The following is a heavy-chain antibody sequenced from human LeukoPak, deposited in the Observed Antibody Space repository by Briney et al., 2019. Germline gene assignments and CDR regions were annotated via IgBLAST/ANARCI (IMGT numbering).Heavy chain of an antibody. J-gene: IGHJ5*02. CDR1: GGTFSSYA. V-gene: IGHV1-69*06. D-gene: IGHD3-9*01. CDR2: IIPIFGTA. Sequence: GASVKVSCKASGGTFSSYAISWVRQAPGQGLEWMGGIIPIFGTANYAQKFQGRVTITADKSTSTAYMELSSLRSDDTAVYYCARAADILTGYYENWFDPWGQGTLVTVSS. CDR3: ARAADILTGYYENWFDP.